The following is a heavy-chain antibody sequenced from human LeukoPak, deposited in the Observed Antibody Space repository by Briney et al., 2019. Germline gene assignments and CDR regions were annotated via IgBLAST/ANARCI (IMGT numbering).Heavy chain of an antibody. D-gene: IGHD3-22*01. J-gene: IGHJ4*02. CDR2: IYTSGST. Sequence: PSETLSLTCTVSGGSISSYYWSWIRQPAGKGLEWIGRIYTSGSTNYNPSLKSRVTMSVDTSKNQFSLKLSSVTAADTAVYYCAGRPYYYDSSGYYYFDYRGQGTLVTVSS. CDR3: AGRPYYYDSSGYYYFDY. CDR1: GGSISSYY. V-gene: IGHV4-4*07.